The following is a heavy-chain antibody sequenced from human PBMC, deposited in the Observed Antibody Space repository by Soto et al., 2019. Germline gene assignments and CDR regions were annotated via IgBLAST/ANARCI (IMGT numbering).Heavy chain of an antibody. V-gene: IGHV4-4*07. Sequence: LSLTCTVSGASISGFYWSWIRKSAGKGLEWIGRIYATGTTDYNPSLKSRVMMSVDTSKKQFSLKLRSVTAADTAVYYCVRGGTKTLRDWFDPWGQGISVTVSS. CDR1: GASISGFY. CDR2: IYATGTT. D-gene: IGHD1-1*01. J-gene: IGHJ5*02. CDR3: VRGGTKTLRDWFDP.